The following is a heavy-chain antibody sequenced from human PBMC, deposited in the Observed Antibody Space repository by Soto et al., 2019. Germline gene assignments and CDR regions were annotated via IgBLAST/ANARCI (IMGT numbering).Heavy chain of an antibody. J-gene: IGHJ6*03. CDR1: GFTFSSYS. D-gene: IGHD4-17*01. Sequence: EVQLVESGGGLVKPGGSLRLSCAASGFTFSSYSMNWVRQAPGKGLEWVSSISSRSSYIYYADSVKGRFTISRDNAKNSLYLQMNSLRAEDTAVYYCARRRKSYADYQIGPYYYYYYMDVWGKGTTVTVSS. CDR3: ARRRKSYADYQIGPYYYYYYMDV. CDR2: ISSRSSYI. V-gene: IGHV3-21*01.